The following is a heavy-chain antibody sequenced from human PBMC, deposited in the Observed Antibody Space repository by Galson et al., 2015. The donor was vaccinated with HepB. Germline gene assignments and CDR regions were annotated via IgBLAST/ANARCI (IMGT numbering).Heavy chain of an antibody. CDR1: GFTFSMYA. Sequence: SLRLSCAASGFTFSMYAMSWVRQAPGKGLEWVSDITDSGVSTYYADSVKGRFTNSRDNSKNTLFLQMNSLRAEDTAVYYCAKAVRGYWYFDLWGRGTLVTVSS. D-gene: IGHD3-10*01. J-gene: IGHJ2*01. V-gene: IGHV3-23*01. CDR3: AKAVRGYWYFDL. CDR2: ITDSGVST.